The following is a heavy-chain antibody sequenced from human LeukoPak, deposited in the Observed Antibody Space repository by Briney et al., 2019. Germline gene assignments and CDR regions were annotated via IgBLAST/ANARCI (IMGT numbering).Heavy chain of an antibody. V-gene: IGHV1-69*13. CDR3: ARADRDTAMVRFDY. J-gene: IGHJ4*02. CDR1: GGTFSSYA. CDR2: IIPIFGTA. Sequence: SVKVSCKASGGTFSSYATSWVRQAPGQGLEWMGGIIPIFGTANYAQKFQGRVTITADESTSTAYMELSGLRSEDTAVYYCARADRDTAMVRFDYWGQGTLVTVSS. D-gene: IGHD5-18*01.